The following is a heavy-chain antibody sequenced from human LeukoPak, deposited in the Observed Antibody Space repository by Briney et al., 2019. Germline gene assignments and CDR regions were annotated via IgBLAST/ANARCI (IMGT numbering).Heavy chain of an antibody. Sequence: ASVKVSCKASGYTFTSYAMNWVRQAPGQGLEWMGWINTNTGNPTYAQGFTGRFVFSLDTSVGTAYLQISSLKAEDTAVYYCARDWGGGNLFNRDAFDIWGQGTMVTVSS. J-gene: IGHJ3*02. CDR1: GYTFTSYA. V-gene: IGHV7-4-1*02. CDR2: INTNTGNP. D-gene: IGHD4-23*01. CDR3: ARDWGGGNLFNRDAFDI.